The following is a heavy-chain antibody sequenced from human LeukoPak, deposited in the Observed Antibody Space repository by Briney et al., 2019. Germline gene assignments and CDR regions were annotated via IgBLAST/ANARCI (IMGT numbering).Heavy chain of an antibody. CDR1: GFTFSSYA. V-gene: IGHV3-23*01. J-gene: IGHJ4*02. Sequence: PGGSLRLSCAASGFTFSSYAMSWVRQAPGKGLEWVSAISGSGGSTYYADSVKGRFTISRDNSKNTLYLQMNSLRAEDTAVYYCAILGGGVKHWYAFDYWGQGTLVTVSS. CDR2: ISGSGGST. D-gene: IGHD6-19*01. CDR3: AILGGGVKHWYAFDY.